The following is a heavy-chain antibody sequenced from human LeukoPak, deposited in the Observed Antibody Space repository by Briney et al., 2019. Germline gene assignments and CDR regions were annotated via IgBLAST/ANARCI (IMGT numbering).Heavy chain of an antibody. V-gene: IGHV3-23*01. CDR3: AKCRTGSSSGWPGGD. D-gene: IGHD6-19*01. CDR1: GFTFSSYA. J-gene: IGHJ4*02. CDR2: IIDSGGST. Sequence: PGGSLRLSCAASGFTFSSYAMSWVSQAPGKGLEWVSGIIDSGGSTYYADSVKGRFTISRDNSKNTLYLQMNSLRAEDTAVDYCAKCRTGSSSGWPGGDWGQGTLVTVSS.